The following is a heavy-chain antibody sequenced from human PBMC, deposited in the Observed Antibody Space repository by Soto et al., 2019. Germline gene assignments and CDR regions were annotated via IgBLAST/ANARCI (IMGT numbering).Heavy chain of an antibody. V-gene: IGHV4-4*02. J-gene: IGHJ4*02. CDR1: GASVSSTYW. D-gene: IGHD6-13*01. Sequence: PSETLSLTCAVSGASVSSTYWWSWVRQPPGKGPEWIGEINHRGSANYNPSLKSRVTISVDISKSQFSLRLTSVTAADTAVYYCASYNAASGTYYFDFWGQGALVTVSS. CDR3: ASYNAASGTYYFDF. CDR2: INHRGSA.